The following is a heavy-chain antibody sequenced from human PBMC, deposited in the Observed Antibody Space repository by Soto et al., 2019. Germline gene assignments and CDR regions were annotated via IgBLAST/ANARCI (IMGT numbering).Heavy chain of an antibody. CDR1: GFIFSSYA. D-gene: IGHD6-19*01. CDR3: AKTTDGWFSAFES. V-gene: IGHV3-23*01. CDR2: ISGSGTTA. Sequence: EVQLLESGGGLVQPGGSLRLSCAASGFIFSSYAMSWVRQAPGKGLEWVSAISGSGTTAYYADSVKGRFTFSRDNSKNTMHLQMNSLRAEDTAVYYCAKTTDGWFSAFESWGQGTMVTVSS. J-gene: IGHJ3*02.